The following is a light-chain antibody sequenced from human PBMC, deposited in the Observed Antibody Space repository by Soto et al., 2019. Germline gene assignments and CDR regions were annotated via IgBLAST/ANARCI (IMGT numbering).Light chain of an antibody. V-gene: IGLV2-14*01. J-gene: IGLJ1*01. CDR3: SSHTSSNTRV. Sequence: QSVLTQPASVSVSPGQSITISCTGTSSDVGGYNYVSWYQQHPGKAPKLIIYEVTNRPSGISYRFSGSKSGNTASLTISGLQAEDEADYYCSSHTSSNTRVFGTGTKVTVL. CDR1: SSDVGGYNY. CDR2: EVT.